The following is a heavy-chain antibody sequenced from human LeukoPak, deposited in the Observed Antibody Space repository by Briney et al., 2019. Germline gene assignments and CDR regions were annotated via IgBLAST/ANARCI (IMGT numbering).Heavy chain of an antibody. V-gene: IGHV3-30*02. CDR3: AKVRGGIIGTQDAFDI. Sequence: GSLRLSCAASGFSFSSYAMHWVRQAPGKGLEWVAYIRFDGNNKYHADSVKGRFTISRDNSKNTLYLQMNSVGAEDTAVYYCAKVRGGIIGTQDAFDIWGQGTLVTVSS. D-gene: IGHD1-20*01. CDR1: GFSFSSYA. CDR2: IRFDGNNK. J-gene: IGHJ3*02.